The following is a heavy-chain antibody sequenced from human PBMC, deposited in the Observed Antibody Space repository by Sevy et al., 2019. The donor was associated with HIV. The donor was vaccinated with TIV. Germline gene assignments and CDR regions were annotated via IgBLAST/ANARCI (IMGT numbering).Heavy chain of an antibody. J-gene: IGHJ4*02. CDR3: ARDVARFLEWYYSYYFDS. D-gene: IGHD3-3*01. CDR1: GGSFSGHS. V-gene: IGHV4-34*01. CDR2: INHSGAT. Sequence: SETLSLTCAVYGGSFSGHSWTWIRQAPGRGLEWIGSINHSGATKYNPSLKSRVTLSSDTSKNQVSLRLTSLTTADTAVYYCARDVARFLEWYYSYYFDSWSQGTRVTVSS.